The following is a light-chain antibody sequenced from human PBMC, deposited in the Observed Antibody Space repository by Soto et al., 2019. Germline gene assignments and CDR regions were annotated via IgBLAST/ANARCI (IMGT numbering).Light chain of an antibody. CDR2: EVT. Sequence: QSALTQPASVSGSPGQSITISCTGTSSDVGSYDLVSWYQQPPGKAPKLMIYEVTKRPSGISTRFSGSKSGNAASLTISGLQAEDEADYYCCSYAGSGTFVFGTGTKLTVL. CDR3: CSYAGSGTFV. CDR1: SSDVGSYDL. V-gene: IGLV2-23*02. J-gene: IGLJ1*01.